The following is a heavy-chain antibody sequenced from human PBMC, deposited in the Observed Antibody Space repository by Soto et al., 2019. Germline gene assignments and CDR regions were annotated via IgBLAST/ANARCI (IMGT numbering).Heavy chain of an antibody. V-gene: IGHV1-18*01. J-gene: IGHJ6*02. Sequence: GASVKVSCKASGYTFTSYGISWVRQAPGQGLEWMGWISAYNGNTNYAQKLQGRVTMTTDTSTSTAYMELRSLRSDDTAVYYCARGLGYCSGGSCYPSAESYYYYYGMDVWGQGTTVTVSS. CDR3: ARGLGYCSGGSCYPSAESYYYYYGMDV. D-gene: IGHD2-15*01. CDR2: ISAYNGNT. CDR1: GYTFTSYG.